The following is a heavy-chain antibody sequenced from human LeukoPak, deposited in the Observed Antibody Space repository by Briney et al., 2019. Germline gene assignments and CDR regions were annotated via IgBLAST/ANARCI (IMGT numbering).Heavy chain of an antibody. CDR1: GGSFSGYD. D-gene: IGHD3-3*01. CDR3: ARGLRYYDFWSGQYYFDY. J-gene: IGHJ4*02. CDR2: INHSGST. V-gene: IGHV4-34*01. Sequence: PSETLSLTCAVYGGSFSGYDWSWIRQPPGKGPEWIGEINHSGSTNYNPSLKSRVTISVDTSKNQFSLKLSSVTAADTAVYYCARGLRYYDFWSGQYYFDYWGQGTLVTVSS.